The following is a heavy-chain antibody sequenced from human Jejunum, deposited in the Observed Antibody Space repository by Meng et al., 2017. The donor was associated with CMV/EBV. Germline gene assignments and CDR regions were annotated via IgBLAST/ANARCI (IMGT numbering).Heavy chain of an antibody. V-gene: IGHV3-74*01. D-gene: IGHD1-26*01. CDR2: INGDGNTT. Sequence: AASGFTFSSCWLHWVRQVPGKGLVWVSRINGDGNTTAYADSVQGRFTISRDNAQNTLYLQMNSLTAEDTGVYYCANTKYSGTYFDFWGQGTLVTVSS. CDR3: ANTKYSGTYFDF. CDR1: GFTFSSCW. J-gene: IGHJ4*02.